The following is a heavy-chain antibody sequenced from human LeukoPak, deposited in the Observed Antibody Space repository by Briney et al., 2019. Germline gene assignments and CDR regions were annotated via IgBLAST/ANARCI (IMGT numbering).Heavy chain of an antibody. CDR2: INSDGSST. D-gene: IGHD3-22*01. CDR3: ARDEGYDSSGYYYPAKYEY. CDR1: GFTFSSYW. J-gene: IGHJ4*02. Sequence: GGSLRLSCAASGFTFSSYWMHWVRQAPGKGLVWVSRINSDGSSTNYADSVKGRFTISRDNAKSTLFLQMNSLRAEDTAVYYCARDEGYDSSGYYYPAKYEYWGQGNLVTVSP. V-gene: IGHV3-74*01.